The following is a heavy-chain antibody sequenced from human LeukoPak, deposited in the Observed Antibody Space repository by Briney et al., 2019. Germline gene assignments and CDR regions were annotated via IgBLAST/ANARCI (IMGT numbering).Heavy chain of an antibody. CDR2: IYYSGST. CDR1: GGSISSYY. J-gene: IGHJ4*02. D-gene: IGHD3-3*01. Sequence: PSETLSLTCTVSGGSISSYYWSWIRQPPGKGLEWIGYIYYSGSTYYNPSLKSRVTISVDTSKNQFSLKLSSVTAADTAVYYCARGHYDFWSGYYTQLAGYYFDYWGQETLVTVSS. CDR3: ARGHYDFWSGYYTQLAGYYFDY. V-gene: IGHV4-30-4*08.